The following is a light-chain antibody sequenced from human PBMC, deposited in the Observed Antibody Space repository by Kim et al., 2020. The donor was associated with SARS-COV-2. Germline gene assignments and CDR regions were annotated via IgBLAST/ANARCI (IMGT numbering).Light chain of an antibody. CDR3: QQYNNWPQT. Sequence: EIVMTQSPATLSVSPGERATLSCRASQSVSSNLSWHQQKPGQAPRLLIYGASTRATGIPARFSGSGSGTEFTLTISSLQSEDFAVYYCQQYNNWPQTFGQGTKLEI. CDR1: QSVSSN. J-gene: IGKJ2*01. V-gene: IGKV3-15*01. CDR2: GAS.